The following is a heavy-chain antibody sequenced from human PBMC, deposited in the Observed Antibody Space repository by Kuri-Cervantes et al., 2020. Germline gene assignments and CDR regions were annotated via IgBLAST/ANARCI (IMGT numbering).Heavy chain of an antibody. V-gene: IGHV3-21*01. Sequence: GGSLRLSCAASGFTFGSYTMNWVRQAPGKGLEWVSSITGSSSYIYYADSVKGRFTISRDNSKNTLYLQMNSLRAEDTAVYYCARVRWEPPYYYGMDVWGQGTTVTVSS. CDR3: ARVRWEPPYYYGMDV. CDR1: GFTFGSYT. CDR2: ITGSSSYI. J-gene: IGHJ6*02. D-gene: IGHD1-26*01.